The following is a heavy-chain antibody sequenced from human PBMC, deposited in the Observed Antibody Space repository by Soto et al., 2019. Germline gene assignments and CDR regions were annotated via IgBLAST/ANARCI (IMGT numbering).Heavy chain of an antibody. V-gene: IGHV5-51*01. CDR1: GYSFASYW. CDR3: ASQSCSSSSCYYEY. Sequence: PGESQKISCNGAGYSFASYWIGWVRQMTGKGLEWMGTIFPGDSDTRYSPSFQGQVTISADKSISTAHLQWSSLKASDTAIYYCASQSCSSSSCYYEYWGQGTLVTVSS. J-gene: IGHJ4*02. CDR2: IFPGDSDT. D-gene: IGHD2-2*01.